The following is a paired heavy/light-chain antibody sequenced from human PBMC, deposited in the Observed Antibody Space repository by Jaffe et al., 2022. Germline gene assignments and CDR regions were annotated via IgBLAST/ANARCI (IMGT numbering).Heavy chain of an antibody. CDR2: IYYSGST. J-gene: IGHJ4*02. CDR1: GGSISSSSYY. D-gene: IGHD3-3*01. Sequence: QLQLQESGPGLVKPSETLSLTCTVSGGSISSSSYYWGWIRQPPGKGLEWIGSIYYSGSTYYNPSLKSRVTISVDTSKNQFSLKLSSVTAADTAVYYCASLRITIFGVVIPWGYWGQGTLVTVSS. CDR3: ASLRITIFGVVIPWGY. V-gene: IGHV4-39*01.
Light chain of an antibody. CDR3: MQGIHLLFT. CDR2: EVS. Sequence: DIVMTQTPLSLSVTPGQPASISCKSSQSLLHSDGKTYLYWYLQKPGQSPQLLIYEVSSRFSGVPDRFSGSGSGTDFTLKISRVEAEDVGVYYCMQGIHLLFTFGPGTKVDIK. J-gene: IGKJ3*01. V-gene: IGKV2-29*02. CDR1: QSLLHSDGKTY.